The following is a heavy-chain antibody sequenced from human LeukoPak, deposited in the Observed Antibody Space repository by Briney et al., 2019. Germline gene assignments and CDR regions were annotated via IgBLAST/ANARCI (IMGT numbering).Heavy chain of an antibody. CDR1: GGSISDYY. CDR2: IYTSGST. Sequence: PSETLSLTCTVSGGSISDYYWSWIRQTPEKGLEWIGRIYTSGSTNYNPSLKSRVTISVDTSKNQFSLKLSSVTAADTAVYYCARTYYYDSSGYYYGRDPSDYWGQGTLVTVSS. V-gene: IGHV4-4*07. D-gene: IGHD3-22*01. J-gene: IGHJ4*02. CDR3: ARTYYYDSSGYYYGRDPSDY.